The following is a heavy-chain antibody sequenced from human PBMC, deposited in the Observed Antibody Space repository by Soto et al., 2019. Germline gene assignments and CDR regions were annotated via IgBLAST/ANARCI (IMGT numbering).Heavy chain of an antibody. CDR2: SSAHTGNT. Sequence: QVHLVQSGAEVKKPGASVKVSCKASGHTFTSYGITWVRQAPGQGLEWMGWSSAHTGNTDYAQKLQGRVIVTRDTSTSTAYMDLRSLRSDDTALYYCARGRYGDYWGQGALVTVSS. CDR1: GHTFTSYG. V-gene: IGHV1-18*01. CDR3: ARGRYGDY. J-gene: IGHJ4*02. D-gene: IGHD1-1*01.